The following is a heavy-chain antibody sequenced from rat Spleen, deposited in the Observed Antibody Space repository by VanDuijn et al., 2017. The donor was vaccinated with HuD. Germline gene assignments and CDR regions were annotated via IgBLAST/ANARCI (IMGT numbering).Heavy chain of an antibody. CDR2: ISYDGSST. CDR1: GFTFSDYY. V-gene: IGHV5-7*01. Sequence: EVQLVESDGGLVQPGRSLKLSCAASGFTFSDYYMAWVRQAPKKGLEWVATISYDGSSTYYRDSVKGRFTISSENAKSTLYLEMDSLRSEDTATYYCARRHYGYTDYFDYWGQGVMVTVSS. D-gene: IGHD1-6*01. CDR3: ARRHYGYTDYFDY. J-gene: IGHJ2*01.